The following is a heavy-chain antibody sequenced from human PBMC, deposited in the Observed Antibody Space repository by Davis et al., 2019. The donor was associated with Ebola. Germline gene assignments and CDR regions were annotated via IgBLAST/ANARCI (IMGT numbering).Heavy chain of an antibody. J-gene: IGHJ6*02. CDR2: IIPIFGTA. CDR1: GGTFSSYA. Sequence: SVKVSCKASGGTFSSYAISWVRQAPGQGLEWMGGIIPIFGTANYAQKFQGRVTITADKSTSTAYMELSSLRSEDTAVYYCARRLWSPYYYYGMDVWGQGTTVTVSS. D-gene: IGHD2-21*01. CDR3: ARRLWSPYYYYGMDV. V-gene: IGHV1-69*06.